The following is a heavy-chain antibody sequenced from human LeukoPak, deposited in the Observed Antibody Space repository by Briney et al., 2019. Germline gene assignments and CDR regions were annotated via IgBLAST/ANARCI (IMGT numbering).Heavy chain of an antibody. CDR1: GFTFNNYA. D-gene: IGHD4-17*01. V-gene: IGHV3-23*01. CDR3: AKVSYGATVTTND. Sequence: PGGSLRLSCAASGFTFNNYAMNWVRQAPGKGLEWVSSISGSGGSTYYADSVKGRFTLSRDNSRNTLYLQMNSLRVEGTAVYYCAKVSYGATVTTNDWGQGTLVTVSS. CDR2: ISGSGGST. J-gene: IGHJ4*02.